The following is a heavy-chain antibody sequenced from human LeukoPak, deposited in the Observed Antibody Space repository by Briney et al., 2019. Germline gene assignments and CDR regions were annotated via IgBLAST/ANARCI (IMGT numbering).Heavy chain of an antibody. CDR2: ISGSGGST. CDR1: GGSFSGYY. Sequence: ETLSLTCAVYGGSFSGYYWSWVRQAPGKGLEWVSAISGSGGSTYYADSVKGRFTISRDNSKNTLYLQMNSLRAEDTAVYYCAKDHYYDSSGYLDYWGQGTLVTVSS. V-gene: IGHV3-23*01. CDR3: AKDHYYDSSGYLDY. D-gene: IGHD3-22*01. J-gene: IGHJ4*02.